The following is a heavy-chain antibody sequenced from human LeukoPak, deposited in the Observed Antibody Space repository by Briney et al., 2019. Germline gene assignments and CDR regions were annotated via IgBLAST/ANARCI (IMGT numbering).Heavy chain of an antibody. CDR3: ARLYSSGWYGSRKYYFDY. V-gene: IGHV4-59*12. CDR1: GGSISSYY. J-gene: IGHJ4*02. CDR2: IYYSGST. D-gene: IGHD6-19*01. Sequence: PSEALSLTCTVSGGSISSYYWSWIRQPPGKGLEWIGYIYYSGSTNYNPSLKSRVTISVDTSKNQFSLKLSSVTAADTAVYYCARLYSSGWYGSRKYYFDYWGQGTLVTVSS.